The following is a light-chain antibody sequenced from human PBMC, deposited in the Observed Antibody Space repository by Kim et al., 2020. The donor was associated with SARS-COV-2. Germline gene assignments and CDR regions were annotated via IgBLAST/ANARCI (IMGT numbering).Light chain of an antibody. V-gene: IGKV1-39*01. CDR2: GAS. CDR1: RSIGNH. CDR3: QQSDITPFT. Sequence: DIQMTQSPSSLSASVGDRVTITCRASRSIGNHLNWYQQRPGKAPNLLIFGASNLQSGVSSRFSGSDSGTDLTLTIRSLQPDDSATYYCQQSDITPFTFGQGTKLEI. J-gene: IGKJ2*01.